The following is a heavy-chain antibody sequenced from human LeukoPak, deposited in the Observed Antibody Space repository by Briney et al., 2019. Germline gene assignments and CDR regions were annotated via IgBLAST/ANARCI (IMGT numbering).Heavy chain of an antibody. CDR2: IYYSGST. V-gene: IGHV4-31*03. D-gene: IGHD3/OR15-3a*01. CDR1: GGSISSGGYY. J-gene: IGHJ1*01. CDR3: ARATYPRAPWTLGH. Sequence: PSETLSLTCTVSGGSISSGGYYWSWIRQHPGKGLEWIGYIYYSGSTYYNPSLKSRVTISVDTSKNQFSLKLSSVTAADTAVYYCARATYPRAPWTLGHWGQGTLVTVSS.